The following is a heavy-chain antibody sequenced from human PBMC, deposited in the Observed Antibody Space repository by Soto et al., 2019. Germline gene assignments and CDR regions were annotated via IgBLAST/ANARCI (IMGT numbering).Heavy chain of an antibody. D-gene: IGHD4-17*01. V-gene: IGHV4-59*01. CDR1: GGSISSYY. J-gene: IGHJ4*02. Sequence: SETLSLTCTVSGGSISSYYWSWIRQPPGKGLEWIGYIYYSGGTNYNPSLKSRVTISVDTSKNQFSLKLSSVTAADPAVYYWARGYGDYLAYWGQGTLVPVSS. CDR2: IYYSGGT. CDR3: ARGYGDYLAY.